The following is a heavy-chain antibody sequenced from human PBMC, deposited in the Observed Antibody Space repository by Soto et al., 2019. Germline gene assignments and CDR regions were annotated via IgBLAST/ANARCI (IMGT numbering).Heavy chain of an antibody. Sequence: GGSPRLSCAASGFTFDDYAMDWVRQAPGKGLEWVSGISWNSGSIGYADSVKGRFTISRDNAKNSLYLQMNSLRAEDTALYYCAKALSPQDAFDIWGQGTMVTVSS. CDR3: AKALSPQDAFDI. CDR2: ISWNSGSI. J-gene: IGHJ3*02. CDR1: GFTFDDYA. V-gene: IGHV3-9*01.